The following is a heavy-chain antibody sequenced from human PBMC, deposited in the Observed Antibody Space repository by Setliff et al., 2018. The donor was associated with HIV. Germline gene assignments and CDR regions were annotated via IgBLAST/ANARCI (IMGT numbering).Heavy chain of an antibody. Sequence: PWGSLRLSCAASGFTLSDHYMDWVRLVPGKGLEWVGRSGNRAYIYTTRYAASVQGRFTISRDDSRNSLYLQMNSLKTDDTAIYSCARIYSSASWSFDLWGRGTLVTVSS. CDR1: GFTLSDHY. CDR3: ARIYSSASWSFDL. CDR2: SGNRAYIYTT. D-gene: IGHD6-25*01. J-gene: IGHJ2*01. V-gene: IGHV3-72*01.